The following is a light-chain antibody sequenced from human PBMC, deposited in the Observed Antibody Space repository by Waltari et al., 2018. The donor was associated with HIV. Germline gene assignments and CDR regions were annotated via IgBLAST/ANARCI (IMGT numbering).Light chain of an antibody. CDR3: QAWDSSVV. J-gene: IGLJ2*01. V-gene: IGLV3-1*01. CDR2: QDS. CDR1: RLGEKY. Sequence: SYELTQPPSVSVSPGQTASITCSGDRLGEKYACWYQQEPGQPPVLVIYQDSKRPSGLLERFSGCNSGNTATLTISGAQATDEADYYCQAWDSSVVFGGGTKLTVL.